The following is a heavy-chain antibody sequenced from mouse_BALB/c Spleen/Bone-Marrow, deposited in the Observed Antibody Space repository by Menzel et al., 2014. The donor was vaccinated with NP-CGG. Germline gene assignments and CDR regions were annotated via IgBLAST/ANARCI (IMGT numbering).Heavy chain of an antibody. J-gene: IGHJ3*01. CDR3: ARSYYVYDRAWFAY. V-gene: IGHV1-4*01. Sequence: QVQLKHSGAELARPGASVKMSCKASGYTFTSYTMHWVKQRPGQGLEWIGYINPSSGYTNYNQKFKDKATLTADKSSSTAYMQLSSLTSEDSVVFYCARSYYVYDRAWFAYWGQGTLVTVSA. CDR1: GYTFTSYT. D-gene: IGHD2-2*01. CDR2: INPSSGYT.